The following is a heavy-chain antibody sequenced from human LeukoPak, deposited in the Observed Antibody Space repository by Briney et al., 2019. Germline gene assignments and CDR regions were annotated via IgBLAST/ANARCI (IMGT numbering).Heavy chain of an antibody. V-gene: IGHV4-34*01. CDR3: ARVGWIQRKQNWFDP. D-gene: IGHD5-18*01. Sequence: PSETLSLTCAVYGGSFSGYYWSWLRQPPGKGLEWIGEINLSGSTNYNPSLKSRVTISVDTSKNQFSLKLSSVTAADTAVYYCARVGWIQRKQNWFDPWGQGTLVTVSS. CDR2: INLSGST. J-gene: IGHJ5*02. CDR1: GGSFSGYY.